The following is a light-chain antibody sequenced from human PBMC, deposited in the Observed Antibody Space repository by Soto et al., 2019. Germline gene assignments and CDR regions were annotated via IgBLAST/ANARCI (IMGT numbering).Light chain of an antibody. J-gene: IGKJ1*01. CDR3: QQQRT. CDR2: GAS. CDR1: QSVSSSY. V-gene: IGKV3-20*01. Sequence: ESVLTQSPGTLSLSPGERATLSCRASQSVSSSYLAWYQQKPGQAPRLLIYGASSRATGIPDRFSGSGSGTDFTLTISRLEPEDFAVYYCQQQRTFGQGTKVDIK.